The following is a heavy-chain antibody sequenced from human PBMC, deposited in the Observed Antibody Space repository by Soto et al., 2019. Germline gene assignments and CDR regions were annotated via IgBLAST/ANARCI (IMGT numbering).Heavy chain of an antibody. CDR3: AKKVNSGPGSQYFDY. D-gene: IGHD3-10*01. CDR1: GFTFSSYS. CDR2: FRTSGDGGTT. Sequence: GGSLRLSCAASGFTFSSYSMSWVRQAPGKGLEWVSGFRTSGDGGTTYYADSVKGRFTISRDNSKNMLFLQMNSLRAEDTAIYYCAKKVNSGPGSQYFDYRGQGTLVTASS. V-gene: IGHV3-23*01. J-gene: IGHJ4*02.